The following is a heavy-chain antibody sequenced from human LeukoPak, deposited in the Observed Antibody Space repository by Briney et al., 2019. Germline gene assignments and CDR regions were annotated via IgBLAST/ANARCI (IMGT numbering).Heavy chain of an antibody. CDR3: ARGLYSGSYVAVDY. Sequence: NPSETLSLTCAVYGGSFSGYYRSWIRQPPGKGLEWIGEINHSGSTNYNPSLKSRVTISVDTSKNQFSLKLSSVTAADTAVYYCARGLYSGSYVAVDYWGQGTLVTVSS. CDR2: INHSGST. J-gene: IGHJ4*02. D-gene: IGHD5-12*01. CDR1: GGSFSGYY. V-gene: IGHV4-34*01.